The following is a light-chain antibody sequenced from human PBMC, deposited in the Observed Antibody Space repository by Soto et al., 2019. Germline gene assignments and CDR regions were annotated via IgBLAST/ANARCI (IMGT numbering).Light chain of an antibody. CDR2: DAS. V-gene: IGKV3-11*01. J-gene: IGKJ4*01. CDR1: QSVSRY. Sequence: EIVLTQSPATLSLSPGERATLSCRASQSVSRYLAWYQQKPGQAPRLLIYDASNSATGIPARFSGSGSGTDFTLTISSLVPEDFAVYYCQQRSNWPLTFVGGTKVEIK. CDR3: QQRSNWPLT.